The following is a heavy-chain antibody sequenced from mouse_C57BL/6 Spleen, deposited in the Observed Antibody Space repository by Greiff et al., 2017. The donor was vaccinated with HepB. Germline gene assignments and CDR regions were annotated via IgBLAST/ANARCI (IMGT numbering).Heavy chain of an antibody. CDR1: GYSITSGYY. D-gene: IGHD2-1*01. J-gene: IGHJ2*01. Sequence: DVKLQESGPGLVKPSQSLSLTCSVTGYSITSGYYWNWIRQFPGNKLEWMGYISYDGSNNYNPSLKNRISITRDTSKNQFFLKLNSVTTEDTATYYCARVGGNYSFYYFDYWGQGTTLTVSS. CDR3: ARVGGNYSFYYFDY. V-gene: IGHV3-6*01. CDR2: ISYDGSN.